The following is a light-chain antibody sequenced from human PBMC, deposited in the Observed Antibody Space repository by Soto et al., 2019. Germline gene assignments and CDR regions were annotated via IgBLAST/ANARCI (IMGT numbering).Light chain of an antibody. CDR3: QQYGTSPQT. V-gene: IGKV3-20*01. CDR2: GAS. J-gene: IGKJ1*01. Sequence: EIVLTQSPGTLSLSPGERATLSCRASQSVSSNYLAWYQQKPGKAPRLLIYGASSRATGIPDRFSGSASGTDFTLTISRLEPEDFAVYFCQQYGTSPQTFGQGTKVEIK. CDR1: QSVSSNY.